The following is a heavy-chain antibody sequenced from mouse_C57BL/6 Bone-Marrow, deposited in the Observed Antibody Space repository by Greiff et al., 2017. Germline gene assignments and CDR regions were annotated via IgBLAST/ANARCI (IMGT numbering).Heavy chain of an antibody. D-gene: IGHD2-2*01. CDR3: ASWGRLWLQRGGYCYDLDY. J-gene: IGHJ4*01. CDR1: GYTFTTYY. V-gene: IGHV1-76*01. CDR2: IYPGSGNT. Sequence: VPLQQSGAELVRPGASVKLSCKASGYTFTTYYINLVKQRPGQGLEWIGMIYPGSGNTYYNETFKGKATLTAEKSSSTAYMQLSSLTSEDSAVYSCASWGRLWLQRGGYCYDLDYWGQGTSVTVSA.